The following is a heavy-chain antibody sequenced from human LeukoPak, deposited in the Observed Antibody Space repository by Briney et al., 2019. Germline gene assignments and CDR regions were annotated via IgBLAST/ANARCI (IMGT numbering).Heavy chain of an antibody. CDR2: IYYSEST. V-gene: IGHV4-31*03. J-gene: IGHJ4*02. Sequence: SETLSLTCTVSGGSISSGGYYWSWIRQHPGKGLEWIGYIYYSESTYYNPSLKSRVTISVDTSKNQFSLKLSSVTAADTAVYYCARVLYYYDSSGYKPNLFDYWGQGTLVTVSS. CDR3: ARVLYYYDSSGYKPNLFDY. D-gene: IGHD3-22*01. CDR1: GGSISSGGYY.